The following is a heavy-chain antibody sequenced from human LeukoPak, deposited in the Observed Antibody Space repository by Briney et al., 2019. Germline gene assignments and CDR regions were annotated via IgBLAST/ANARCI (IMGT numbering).Heavy chain of an antibody. V-gene: IGHV3-23*01. CDR3: AKIPHIVVVTANLDY. J-gene: IGHJ4*02. Sequence: QPGGSLRLSCAASGFTFSSYAMSWVRQAPGKGLEWVSAISGSGGSTYYADSVKDRFTISRDNSKNTLYLQMNSLRAEDTAVYYCAKIPHIVVVTANLDYWGQGTLVTVSS. CDR1: GFTFSSYA. D-gene: IGHD2-21*02. CDR2: ISGSGGST.